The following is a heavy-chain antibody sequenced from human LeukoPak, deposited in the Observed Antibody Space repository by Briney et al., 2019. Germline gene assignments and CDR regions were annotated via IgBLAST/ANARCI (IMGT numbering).Heavy chain of an antibody. Sequence: ASVKVSCKASGYTFTSYYMHWVRQAPGQGLEWMGIINPSGGSTSYAQKFQGRVTMTRDTSTSTVYMELSSLRSEDTAVYYCARDQGYYDSSGYYLGGDHDYWGRGTLVTVSS. CDR2: INPSGGST. CDR3: ARDQGYYDSSGYYLGGDHDY. CDR1: GYTFTSYY. V-gene: IGHV1-46*03. D-gene: IGHD3-22*01. J-gene: IGHJ4*02.